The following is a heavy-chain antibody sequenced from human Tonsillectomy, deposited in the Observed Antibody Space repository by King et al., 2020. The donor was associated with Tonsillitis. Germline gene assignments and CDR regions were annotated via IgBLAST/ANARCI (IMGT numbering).Heavy chain of an antibody. CDR2: ISWGGGVI. J-gene: IGHJ1*01. V-gene: IGHV3-9*01. Sequence: VQLVESGGGLVQPGRSLRLSCAASGFIFDDYAMHWVRQAPGKGLEWVAGISWGGGVIGYGDAVRGRFTPARDTAKKTLSLEMNSLRIEDTALYYCAKATCDSGYCFPGDHWGQGALVIVSA. CDR3: AKATCDSGYCFPGDH. CDR1: GFIFDDYA. D-gene: IGHD2-21*02.